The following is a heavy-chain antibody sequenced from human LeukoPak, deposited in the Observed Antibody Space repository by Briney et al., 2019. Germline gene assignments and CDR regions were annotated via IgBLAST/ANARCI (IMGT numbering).Heavy chain of an antibody. D-gene: IGHD6-6*01. CDR1: GYTFTGYY. CDR3: ARAISAQQLVPDP. CDR2: INPNSGGT. J-gene: IGHJ5*02. V-gene: IGHV1-2*02. Sequence: ASVKVSCKASGYTFTGYYMHWVRQAPGQGLEWMGWINPNSGGTNYAQKFQGRVTMTRDTSISTAYMELSRLRSDDTAVYYCARAISAQQLVPDPWGQGTLVTVSS.